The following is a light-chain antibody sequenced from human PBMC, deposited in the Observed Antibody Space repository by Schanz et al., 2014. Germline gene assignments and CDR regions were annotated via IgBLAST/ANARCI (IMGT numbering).Light chain of an antibody. Sequence: QSALTQPPSASGSPGQSVTISCTGTSSDVGGYNYVSWYQQHPGKAPKLMIYEVTKRPSGVPDRFSGSKSGNTASLTVSGLQAEDEADYYCTSYISSSFFWVFGGGTKLTVL. V-gene: IGLV2-8*01. CDR3: TSYISSSFFWV. J-gene: IGLJ3*02. CDR1: SSDVGGYNY. CDR2: EVT.